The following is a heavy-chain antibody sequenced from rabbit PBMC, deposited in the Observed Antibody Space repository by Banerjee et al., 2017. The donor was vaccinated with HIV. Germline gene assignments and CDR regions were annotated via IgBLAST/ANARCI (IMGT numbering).Heavy chain of an antibody. J-gene: IGHJ3*01. V-gene: IGHV1S45*01. CDR3: ARGVVGGGGNWGL. Sequence: QEQLEESGGDLVKPEGSLTLTCTASGFSFNNNYVMCWVRQAPGKGLEWIACINTSSANTVYASWAKGRFTISRTSSTTVTLQVTSLTAADTASYFCARGVVGGGGNWGLWGQGTLVTVS. CDR2: INTSSANT. D-gene: IGHD1-1*01. CDR1: GFSFNNNYV.